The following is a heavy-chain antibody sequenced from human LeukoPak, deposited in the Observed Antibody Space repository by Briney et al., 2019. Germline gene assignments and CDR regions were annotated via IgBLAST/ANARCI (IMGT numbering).Heavy chain of an antibody. CDR3: TRLFAGNWFDP. V-gene: IGHV3-73*01. J-gene: IGHJ5*02. CDR1: GFTFSGSA. CDR2: IRSKSNSYAT. Sequence: GGSLRLSCAASGFTFSGSAMHWVRQASGKGLEWVGRIRSKSNSYATAYAASVKGRFTISRDDSQSTAYLQMNSLKTEDTAVYYCTRLFAGNWFDPWGQGTLVTVSS.